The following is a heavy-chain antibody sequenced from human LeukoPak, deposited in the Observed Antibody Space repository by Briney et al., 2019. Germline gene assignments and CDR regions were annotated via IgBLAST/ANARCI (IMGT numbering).Heavy chain of an antibody. D-gene: IGHD6-13*01. CDR2: ISSSSSYI. V-gene: IGHV3-21*01. CDR1: GFTFSSYS. Sequence: PGGSLRLSCAASGFTFSSYSMNWVRQAPGKGLEWVSSISSSSSYIYYADSVKGRFTISRDNAKNSLYLQMNSLGAEDTAVYYCARDLVRILDYWGQGTLVTVSS. J-gene: IGHJ4*02. CDR3: ARDLVRILDY.